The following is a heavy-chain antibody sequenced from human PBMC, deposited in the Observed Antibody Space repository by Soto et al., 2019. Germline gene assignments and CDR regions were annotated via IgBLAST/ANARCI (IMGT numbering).Heavy chain of an antibody. CDR1: GGSISSSSYY. V-gene: IGHV4-39*01. CDR3: ARFPRAPGVVIIGYYYYMDV. Sequence: SETLSLTCTVSGGSISSSSYYWGWIRQPPGKGLEWIGSIYYSGSTYYNPSLKSRVTISVDTSKNQFSLKLSSVTAADTAVYYCARFPRAPGVVIIGYYYYMDVWGKGTTVTVSS. J-gene: IGHJ6*03. D-gene: IGHD3-3*01. CDR2: IYYSGST.